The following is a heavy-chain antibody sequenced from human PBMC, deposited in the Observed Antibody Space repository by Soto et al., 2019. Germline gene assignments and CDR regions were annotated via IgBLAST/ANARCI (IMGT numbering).Heavy chain of an antibody. Sequence: QVQLVQSGAEVKQPGSSVKVSCKASGGTFSSYTISWVRQAPGQGLEWMGRIIPILGIANYAQKFQGRVTITADKSTSTAYMELSSLRSEDTAVYYCARDPTPMVRGVTIFDYWGQGTLVTVSS. CDR1: GGTFSSYT. D-gene: IGHD3-10*01. V-gene: IGHV1-69*08. CDR3: ARDPTPMVRGVTIFDY. CDR2: IIPILGIA. J-gene: IGHJ4*02.